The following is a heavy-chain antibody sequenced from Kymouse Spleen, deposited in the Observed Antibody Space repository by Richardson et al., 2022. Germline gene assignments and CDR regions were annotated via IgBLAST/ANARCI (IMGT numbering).Heavy chain of an antibody. CDR2: ISYDGSNK. V-gene: IGHV3-30*18. CDR3: AKDYGSGSLYYYGMDV. D-gene: IGHD3-10*01. J-gene: IGHJ6*02. CDR1: GFTFSSYG. Sequence: QVQLVESGGGVVQPGRSLRLSCAASGFTFSSYGMHWVRQAPGKGLEWVAVISYDGSNKYYADSVKGRFTISRDNSKNTLYLQMNSLRAEDTAVYYCAKDYGSGSLYYYGMDVWGQGTTVTVSS.